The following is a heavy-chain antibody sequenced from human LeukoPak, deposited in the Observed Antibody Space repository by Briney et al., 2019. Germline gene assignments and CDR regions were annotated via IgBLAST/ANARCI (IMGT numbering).Heavy chain of an antibody. CDR2: IYDSGST. V-gene: IGHV4-59*12. J-gene: IGHJ4*02. Sequence: PSETLSLTCTVSGGSISNYYWSWIRQPPGKELEWIGFIYDSGSTNYSPSLQSRVTISLDTSKNQFSLKLNSVTAADTAVYYCARSRDGYNDKDYWGQGTLVTVSS. CDR3: ARSRDGYNDKDY. D-gene: IGHD5-24*01. CDR1: GGSISNYY.